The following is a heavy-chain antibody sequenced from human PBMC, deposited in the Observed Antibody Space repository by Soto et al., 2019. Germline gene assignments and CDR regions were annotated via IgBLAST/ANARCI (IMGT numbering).Heavy chain of an antibody. CDR1: GFTFNTYG. Sequence: GGSLRLSCTTSGFTFNTYGMHWVRQAPDKGLEWVAIIWYDGSNKYYADSVRGRFTISRDNSKNTLYLQMNSLRAEDTALYYCARSDCTGAYCYSWPFNYGVDVWGQGTTVTVSS. D-gene: IGHD2-21*02. V-gene: IGHV3-33*08. CDR3: ARSDCTGAYCYSWPFNYGVDV. CDR2: IWYDGSNK. J-gene: IGHJ6*02.